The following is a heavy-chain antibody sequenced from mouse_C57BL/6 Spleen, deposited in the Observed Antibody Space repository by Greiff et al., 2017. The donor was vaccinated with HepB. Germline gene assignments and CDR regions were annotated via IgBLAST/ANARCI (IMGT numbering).Heavy chain of an antibody. J-gene: IGHJ1*03. D-gene: IGHD1-1*01. CDR1: GYSITSGYD. V-gene: IGHV3-1*01. Sequence: EVKLVESGPGMVKPSQSLSLTCTVTGYSITSGYDWHWIRHFPGNKLEWMGYISYSGSTNYNPSLKSRISITHDTSKNHFFLKLNSVTTEDTATYYCARGYYYGSSYRYFDVWGTGTTVTVSS. CDR3: ARGYYYGSSYRYFDV. CDR2: ISYSGST.